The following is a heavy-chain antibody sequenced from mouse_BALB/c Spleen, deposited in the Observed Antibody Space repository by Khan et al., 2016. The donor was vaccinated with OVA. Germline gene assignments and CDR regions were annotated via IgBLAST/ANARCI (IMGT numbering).Heavy chain of an antibody. J-gene: IGHJ1*01. Sequence: MQLEESRPDLVKPGASVKISCKASGYSFTGYYIHWVKQSHGKSLEWIGRVNPNNGGTSYNQKFKGKAILTVDKSSNTAYMELRSLTSEDSAVYSCAIYHGYFDVWGAGTTVTVAS. CDR3: AIYHGYFDV. CDR2: VNPNNGGT. CDR1: GYSFTGYY. V-gene: IGHV1-26*01.